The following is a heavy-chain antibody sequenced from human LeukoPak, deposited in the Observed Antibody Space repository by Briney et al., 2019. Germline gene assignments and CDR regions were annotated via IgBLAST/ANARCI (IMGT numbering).Heavy chain of an antibody. CDR1: GFTFSSYA. CDR3: ARDSGGITIFGVVTTITNWFDP. Sequence: GGSLRLSCAASGFTFSSYAMHWVRQAPGKGLEWVAVISYDGSNKYYADSVKGRFTISRDNSKNTLYLQMNSLRAEDTAVYYCARDSGGITIFGVVTTITNWFDPWGQGTLVTVSS. J-gene: IGHJ5*02. V-gene: IGHV3-30-3*01. D-gene: IGHD3-3*01. CDR2: ISYDGSNK.